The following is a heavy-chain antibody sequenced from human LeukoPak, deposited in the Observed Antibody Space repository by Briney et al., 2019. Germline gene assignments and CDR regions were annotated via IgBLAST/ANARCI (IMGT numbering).Heavy chain of an antibody. CDR1: GFTFSSYG. J-gene: IGHJ4*02. V-gene: IGHV3-30*02. Sequence: GGSLRLSCAASGFTFSSYGMHWVRQAPGKGLEWVAFIRYDGSNKYYADSVKGRFTISRDNSKNTLYLQMNSLRAEDTAVYYCAKALPYYGGNSVDYWGQGTLVTVSS. CDR3: AKALPYYGGNSVDY. D-gene: IGHD4-23*01. CDR2: IRYDGSNK.